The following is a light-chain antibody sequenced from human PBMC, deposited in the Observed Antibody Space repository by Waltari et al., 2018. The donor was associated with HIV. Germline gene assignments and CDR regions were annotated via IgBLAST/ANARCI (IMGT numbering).Light chain of an antibody. J-gene: IGLJ2*01. Sequence: QSALTQPASVSGSPGQSITISCTGTSSDGGSYNLVSWYQQHPGKAPKLMIYEVSKRPSGVSNRFSGSKSGNTASLTISGLQAEDEGDYYCCSYAGSSSFHVVFGGGTKLTVL. CDR3: CSYAGSSSFHVV. CDR1: SSDGGSYNL. CDR2: EVS. V-gene: IGLV2-23*02.